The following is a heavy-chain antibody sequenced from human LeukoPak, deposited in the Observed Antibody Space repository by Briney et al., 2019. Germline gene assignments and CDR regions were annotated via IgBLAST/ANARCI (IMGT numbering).Heavy chain of an antibody. CDR2: SDTYNGKT. CDR1: GYSFTSYG. D-gene: IGHD3-10*01. Sequence: ASVKVSCKASGYSFTSYGIGWVRQAPGQGLEWMGWSDTYNGKTHYAQNLQGRVTMTTDISTTTAYMELRSLRSDDTAVYYCAKDRGGAMVRGVKVAEFDYWGQGTLVTVSS. J-gene: IGHJ4*02. V-gene: IGHV1-18*01. CDR3: AKDRGGAMVRGVKVAEFDY.